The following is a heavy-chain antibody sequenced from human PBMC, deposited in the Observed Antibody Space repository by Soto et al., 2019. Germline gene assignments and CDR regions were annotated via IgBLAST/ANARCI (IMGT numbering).Heavy chain of an antibody. V-gene: IGHV4-4*07. J-gene: IGHJ5*02. D-gene: IGHD3-3*01. Sequence: AETLSLTCSVSGVSIGSHFWSWIRQAPGKGPELVGYIYSSGNTKYNPSLQSRVTMSLDTSNNQFSLRLTSVTAAATAVYYCARGQRFSDWFDPWGQGTLVTVS. CDR1: GVSIGSHF. CDR3: ARGQRFSDWFDP. CDR2: IYSSGNT.